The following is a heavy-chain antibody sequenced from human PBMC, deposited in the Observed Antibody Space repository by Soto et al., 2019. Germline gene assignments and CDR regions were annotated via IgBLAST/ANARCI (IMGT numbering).Heavy chain of an antibody. D-gene: IGHD6-13*01. CDR2: IWYDGSNK. CDR3: ARTPNRWQRPDY. V-gene: IGHV3-33*01. J-gene: IGHJ4*02. Sequence: GGSLRLSCAASGFTFSSYGMHWVRQAPGKGLEWVAVIWYDGSNKYYADSVKGRFTISRDNSKNTLYLQMNSLRAEDTAVYYCARTPNRWQRPDYWGQGTLVTVSS. CDR1: GFTFSSYG.